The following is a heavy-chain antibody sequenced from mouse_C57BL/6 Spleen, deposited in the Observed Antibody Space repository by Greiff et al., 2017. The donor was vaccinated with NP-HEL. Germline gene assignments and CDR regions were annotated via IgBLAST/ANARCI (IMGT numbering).Heavy chain of an antibody. Sequence: QLQQPGAELVRPGSSVKLSCKASGYTFTSYWMHWVKQRPIQGLEWIGNIDPSDSETHYNQKFKDKATLTVDKSSSTAYMQLSSLTSEDSAVYYCARYPKFITTVVAGDYWGQGTTLTVSS. D-gene: IGHD1-1*01. V-gene: IGHV1-52*01. CDR3: ARYPKFITTVVAGDY. CDR1: GYTFTSYW. CDR2: IDPSDSET. J-gene: IGHJ2*01.